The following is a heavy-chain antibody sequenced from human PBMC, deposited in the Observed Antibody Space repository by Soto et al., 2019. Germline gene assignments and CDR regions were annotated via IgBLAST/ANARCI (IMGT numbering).Heavy chain of an antibody. V-gene: IGHV3-7*01. CDR1: GFTFSSYW. CDR2: IKQDGSEK. J-gene: IGHJ6*02. D-gene: IGHD3-10*01. CDR3: ARDRVRGALPQYGMDV. Sequence: PGGSLRLSCAASGFTFSSYWMSWVRQAPGKGLEWVANIKQDGSEKYYVDSVKGRFTISRDNAKNSLFLHLSGLTADDTAVYYCARDRVRGALPQYGMDVWGQGTTVTVSS.